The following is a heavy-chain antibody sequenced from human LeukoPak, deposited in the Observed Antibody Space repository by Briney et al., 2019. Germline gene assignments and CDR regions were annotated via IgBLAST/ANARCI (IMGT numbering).Heavy chain of an antibody. D-gene: IGHD3-22*01. CDR3: ARGISRRYYYDSSGYSGFDY. CDR2: INHSGST. V-gene: IGHV4-34*01. CDR1: GGSFSGYY. J-gene: IGHJ4*02. Sequence: SETLSLTCAVYGGSFSGYYWSWIRQPPGKGLEWIGEINHSGSTNYNPSLKSRVTISVDTSKNQFSLKLSSVTAADTAVYYCARGISRRYYYDSSGYSGFDYWGQGTLVTVSS.